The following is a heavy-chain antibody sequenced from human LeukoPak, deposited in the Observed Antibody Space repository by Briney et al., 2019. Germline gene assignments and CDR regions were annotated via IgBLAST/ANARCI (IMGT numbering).Heavy chain of an antibody. D-gene: IGHD1-26*01. CDR3: ARVEVGADDFDYFQH. V-gene: IGHV4-38-2*02. Sequence: PSQTLSLTCTVSGDSISSGDYYWGWIRQPPGKGLEWIGTIYHSGSTSYNPSLKSRVTISVDTSKNQFSLKLSSVTAADTAVYYCARVEVGADDFDYFQHWGQGTLVTVSS. CDR1: GDSISSGDYY. CDR2: IYHSGST. J-gene: IGHJ1*01.